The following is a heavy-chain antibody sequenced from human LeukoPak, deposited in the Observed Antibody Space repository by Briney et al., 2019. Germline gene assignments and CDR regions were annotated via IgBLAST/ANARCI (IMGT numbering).Heavy chain of an antibody. Sequence: PSETLSLTCTVSGGSISSSSYYWGWIRQPPGKGLEWIGSIYYSGSTYYNPSLKSRVTMSVDTSKNQFSLKLSSVTAADTAVYYCARDVELMVRGVQLNWFDPWGQGTLVTVSS. D-gene: IGHD3-10*01. CDR2: IYYSGST. CDR3: ARDVELMVRGVQLNWFDP. J-gene: IGHJ5*02. V-gene: IGHV4-39*07. CDR1: GGSISSSSYY.